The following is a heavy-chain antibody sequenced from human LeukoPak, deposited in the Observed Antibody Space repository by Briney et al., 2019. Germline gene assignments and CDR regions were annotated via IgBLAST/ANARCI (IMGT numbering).Heavy chain of an antibody. V-gene: IGHV3-23*01. CDR2: ISGSGGST. Sequence: GGSLRLSCAASGFTFSSYAMSWVRQAPGKGLEWVSAISGSGGSTYYADSVKGRFTFSRDNSKNTLYLQMNSLRAEDTAVYYCAKDIRLLYHNWFDPWGQGTLVTVSS. D-gene: IGHD2-8*01. CDR1: GFTFSSYA. J-gene: IGHJ5*02. CDR3: AKDIRLLYHNWFDP.